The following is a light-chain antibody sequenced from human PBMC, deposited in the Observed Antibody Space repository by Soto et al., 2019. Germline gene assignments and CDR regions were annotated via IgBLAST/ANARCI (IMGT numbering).Light chain of an antibody. CDR1: QSVSNNY. CDR3: QQYGSSGT. CDR2: GAS. V-gene: IGKV3-20*01. J-gene: IGKJ1*01. Sequence: EIVWTQSPGTLSLSPWERATLSCRASQSVSNNYLAWYQQKPGQAPRLLIYGASNRATGIPDRFSGSGSGTDFTLTISRLEPEDFAVYYCQQYGSSGTFGQGTKVDIK.